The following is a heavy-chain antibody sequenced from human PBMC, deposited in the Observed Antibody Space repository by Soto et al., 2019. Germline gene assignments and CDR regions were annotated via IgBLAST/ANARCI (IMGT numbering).Heavy chain of an antibody. CDR2: ISRSGST. V-gene: IGHV4-34*01. J-gene: IGHJ4*02. CDR3: TRPRYFDY. CDR1: GGSFSDYY. Sequence: QVQLQQWGAGLLKPSETLSLTCAVYGGSFSDYYWSWIRQPPGKGLEWSGEISRSGSTNYNPSLKGRVTISEYTSKKQFSLQLSSVTAAATAVHYCTRPRYFDYWGQGTLVTVSS.